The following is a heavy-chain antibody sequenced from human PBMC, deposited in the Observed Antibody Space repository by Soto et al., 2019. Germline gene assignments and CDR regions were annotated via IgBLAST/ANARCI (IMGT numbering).Heavy chain of an antibody. D-gene: IGHD3-10*01. CDR1: GYSFTSYD. J-gene: IGHJ6*03. V-gene: IGHV1-8*01. CDR3: VRSPGGPSNYYYNMDV. CDR2: RNPNSGNT. Sequence: ASVKVSCKAVGYSFTSYDINWVRQATGQGLEWMGWRNPNSGNTGYAQKFQGRVSMTGDTSISTAYMELSSLRSEDTAVYYCVRSPGGPSNYYYNMDVWGEGTTVTVSS.